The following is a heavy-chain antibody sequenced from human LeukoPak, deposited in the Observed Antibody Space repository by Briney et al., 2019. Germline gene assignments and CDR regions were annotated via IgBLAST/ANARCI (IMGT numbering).Heavy chain of an antibody. D-gene: IGHD5-18*01. Sequence: SETLSLTCNVSGGSISSDYWSWIRQPPGKGLEWIGNIYYSGSTNYNPSLKSRVTISVDTSKNQFSLMLSSVTAADTALYYCARGGYIYGFDYWGQGTPVTVSS. CDR2: IYYSGST. CDR1: GGSISSDY. CDR3: ARGGYIYGFDY. J-gene: IGHJ4*02. V-gene: IGHV4-59*08.